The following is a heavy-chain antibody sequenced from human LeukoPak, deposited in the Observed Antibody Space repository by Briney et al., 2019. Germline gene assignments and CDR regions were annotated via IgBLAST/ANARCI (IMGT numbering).Heavy chain of an antibody. CDR1: GGSISSNNW. Sequence: SETLSLTCAVSGGSISSNNWWSWVRQPPGKGLEWIGEIYQSGSTKYKPSLNSRVTISVDKSKNQVSLKVNFVTAADTAVYYCARLFDYGNYWYIDLWGRGTLVTVSS. CDR3: ARLFDYGNYWYIDL. V-gene: IGHV4-4*02. J-gene: IGHJ2*01. CDR2: IYQSGST. D-gene: IGHD4-17*01.